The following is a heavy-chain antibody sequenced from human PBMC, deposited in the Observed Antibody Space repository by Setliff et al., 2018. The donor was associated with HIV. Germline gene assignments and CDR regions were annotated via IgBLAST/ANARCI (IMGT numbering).Heavy chain of an antibody. CDR1: GGSFSDYY. V-gene: IGHV4-34*01. Sequence: SETLSLTCALYGGSFSDYYWSWIRQPPGMGLEWIGEVNRGRRTNYNSSLKSRVTISIDTSRNQFSLTVSSVTAADTAVYYCARRWGIRGYSSWGQGTLVTVSS. CDR2: VNRGRRT. CDR3: ARRWGIRGYSS. D-gene: IGHD5-18*01. J-gene: IGHJ5*02.